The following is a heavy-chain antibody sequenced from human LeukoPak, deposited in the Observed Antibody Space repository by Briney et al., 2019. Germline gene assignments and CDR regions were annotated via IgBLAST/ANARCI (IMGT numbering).Heavy chain of an antibody. Sequence: PSETPSLTCTVSGGSISSGDYYWSWIRQPPGKGLEWIGYIYYSGSTYYNPSLKSRVTISVDTSKNQFSLKLSSVTAADTAVYYCARYLYGDIVDYWGQGTLVTVSS. J-gene: IGHJ4*02. CDR2: IYYSGST. D-gene: IGHD5-12*01. CDR1: GGSISSGDYY. CDR3: ARYLYGDIVDY. V-gene: IGHV4-30-4*01.